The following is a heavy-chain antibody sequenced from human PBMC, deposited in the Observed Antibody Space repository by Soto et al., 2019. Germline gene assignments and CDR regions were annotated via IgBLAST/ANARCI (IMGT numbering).Heavy chain of an antibody. CDR2: ISGSGGST. V-gene: IGHV3-23*01. CDR3: AKAESYYDFWSGYSLDY. D-gene: IGHD3-3*01. J-gene: IGHJ4*02. CDR1: GFTFSSYA. Sequence: GSLRLSCAASGFTFSSYAMSWVRQAPGKGLEWVSAISGSGGSTYYADSVKGRFTISRDNSKNTLYLQMNSLRAEDTAVYYCAKAESYYDFWSGYSLDYWGQGTLVTVSS.